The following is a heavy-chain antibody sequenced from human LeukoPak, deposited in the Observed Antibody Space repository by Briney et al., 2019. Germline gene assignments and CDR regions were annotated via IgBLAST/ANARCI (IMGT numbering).Heavy chain of an antibody. J-gene: IGHJ4*02. Sequence: PGGSLRLSCAASGFTFSSCEMNWVRQAPGKGLEWVSYISSSGSTIYYADSVKGRFTISRDNAKNSLYLQMNSLAIEDTAIYYCAKNRWGSVATPDSWGQGTVVTVSS. CDR1: GFTFSSCE. V-gene: IGHV3-48*03. CDR3: AKNRWGSVATPDS. D-gene: IGHD5-12*01. CDR2: ISSSGSTI.